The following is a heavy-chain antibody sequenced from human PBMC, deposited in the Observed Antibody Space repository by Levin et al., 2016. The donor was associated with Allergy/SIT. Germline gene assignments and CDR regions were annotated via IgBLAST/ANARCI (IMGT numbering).Heavy chain of an antibody. D-gene: IGHD3-10*01. CDR3: VRRKGRFGEETNWVNS. V-gene: IGHV5-51*01. CDR1: GYTFKNYW. Sequence: GGSLRLSCEGTGYTFKNYWIGWVRQMPGKGLEWMGTIYPADSDTRYSPSFQGHITISVDKSINTAYLQWNNLKASDTAMYYCVRRKGRFGEETNWVNSWGQGTLVTVSS. CDR2: IYPADSDT. J-gene: IGHJ5*01.